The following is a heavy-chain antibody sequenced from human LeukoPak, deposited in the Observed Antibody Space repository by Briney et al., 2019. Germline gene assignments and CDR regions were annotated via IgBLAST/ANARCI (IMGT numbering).Heavy chain of an antibody. J-gene: IGHJ4*02. CDR2: IKQDGSEK. D-gene: IGHD3-3*01. Sequence: GGSLRLSCAVSGFTFSGFWMSWSRQAPGKGLEWVANIKQDGSEKYYVDSVKGRFTISRDNAKNSLFLQMNSLRAEDTAVYYCASDNWYAFWSAPTWAYWGQGTLVTVSS. CDR1: GFTFSGFW. CDR3: ASDNWYAFWSAPTWAY. V-gene: IGHV3-7*01.